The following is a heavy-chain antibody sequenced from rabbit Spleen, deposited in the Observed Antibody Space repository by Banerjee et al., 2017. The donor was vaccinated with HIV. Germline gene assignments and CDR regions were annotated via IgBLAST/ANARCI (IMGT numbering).Heavy chain of an antibody. CDR3: ARDTGSSFSTYGMDL. D-gene: IGHD8-1*01. Sequence: QQQLEESGGGLVKPGGTLTLTCKASGIDFSNYFYMCWVRQAPGKGLELIACIYTTTGSTWYASWAKGRFTISKTSSTTVTLQMTSLTAADTATYFCARDTGSSFSTYGMDLWGQGTLVTVS. CDR2: IYTTTGST. J-gene: IGHJ6*01. CDR1: GIDFSNYFY. V-gene: IGHV1S43*01.